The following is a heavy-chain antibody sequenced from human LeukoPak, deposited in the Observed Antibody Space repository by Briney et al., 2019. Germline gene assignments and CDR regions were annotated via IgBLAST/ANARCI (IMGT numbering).Heavy chain of an antibody. J-gene: IGHJ4*02. CDR2: ISYDGSNK. D-gene: IGHD3-9*01. CDR3: ARDQLRYFDWSTPLNY. CDR1: GFTFSSYA. V-gene: IGHV3-30*04. Sequence: GRSLRLSCAASGFTFSSYAMHWVRQAPGKGLEWVAVISYDGSNKYYADSVKGRFTISRDNSKNTLYLQMNSLRAEDTAVYYCARDQLRYFDWSTPLNYWGQGTLVTVSS.